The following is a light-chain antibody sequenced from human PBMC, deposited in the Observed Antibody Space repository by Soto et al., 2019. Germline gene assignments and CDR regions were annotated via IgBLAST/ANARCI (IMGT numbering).Light chain of an antibody. Sequence: IVMTPSPATPSVSPGGRAPPSCRASQSVSSNLAWYQQKPGQAPRLLIYGASTRATGIPARFSGSGSGTEFTLTISSLQSEDFAVYYCQQYNNWPRTFGQGTKVDIK. V-gene: IGKV3-15*01. CDR2: GAS. CDR3: QQYNNWPRT. CDR1: QSVSSN. J-gene: IGKJ1*01.